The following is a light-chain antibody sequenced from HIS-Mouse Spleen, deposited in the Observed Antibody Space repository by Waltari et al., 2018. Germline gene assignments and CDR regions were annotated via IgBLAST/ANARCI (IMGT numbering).Light chain of an antibody. V-gene: IGLV3-10*01. CDR1: AETQKY. CDR3: YSTDSSGNHRV. J-gene: IGLJ2*01. Sequence: SYDLTQPPPVSVSPGQTAKITCPGHAETQKYSYWYQQKSGQAPVLVIYEDSKRPSGIPERFSGSSSGTMATLTISGAQVEDEADYYCYSTDSSGNHRVFGGGTKLTVL. CDR2: EDS.